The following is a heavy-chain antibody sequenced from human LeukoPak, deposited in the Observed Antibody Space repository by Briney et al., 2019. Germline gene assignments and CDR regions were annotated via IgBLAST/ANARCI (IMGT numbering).Heavy chain of an antibody. CDR2: IHYTGST. J-gene: IGHJ5*02. Sequence: PSETLSLTCAVSGGSISSISSNNWAWIRQPPGKGLELIAAIHYTGSTYYNPSFMSRVTTSVDTSKNQFSLKLNSLTATDTAVYYCARLPTGYPNWFDTWGQGILVTVSS. CDR3: ARLPTGYPNWFDT. D-gene: IGHD5-18*01. V-gene: IGHV4-39*01. CDR1: GGSISSISSNN.